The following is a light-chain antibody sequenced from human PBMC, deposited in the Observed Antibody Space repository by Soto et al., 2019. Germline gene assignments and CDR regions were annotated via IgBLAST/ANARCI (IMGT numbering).Light chain of an antibody. CDR1: QTIKSN. V-gene: IGKV3-15*01. CDR2: GAS. CDR3: QQYNNWPLFT. J-gene: IGKJ2*01. Sequence: VMTQSPATLSVSPGARATLSCRASQTIKSNLAWYQQKSGQPPRLLIYGASIRATGIPVRCSGSGSGTDFTLTISSLQSEDSELYYCQQYNNWPLFTFGQGTKLEIK.